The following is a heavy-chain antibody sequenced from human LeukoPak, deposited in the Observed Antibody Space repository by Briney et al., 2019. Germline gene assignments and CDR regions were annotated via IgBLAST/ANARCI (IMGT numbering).Heavy chain of an antibody. CDR2: IIPIFGTA. CDR1: ERTFSTYA. V-gene: IGHV1-69*06. J-gene: IGHJ4*02. D-gene: IGHD3-22*01. CDR3: AREYYYDSSGYFPFDY. Sequence: ASVNVSYTPSERTFSTYAISWVRQAPGQGLEWMGRIIPIFGTANYAQKFQGRVTITADKSTSTAYMELSSLRSEDTAVYYCAREYYYDSSGYFPFDYWGQGTLVTVSS.